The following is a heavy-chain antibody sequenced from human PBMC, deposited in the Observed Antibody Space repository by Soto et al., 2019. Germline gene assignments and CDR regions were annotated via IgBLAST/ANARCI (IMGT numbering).Heavy chain of an antibody. CDR3: AKDLGDYGDYGFDY. Sequence: ESGGGVVQPGRSLRLSCAASGFTFSSYGMHWVRQAPGKGLEWVAVISYDGSNKYYADSVKGRFTISRDNSKNTLYLQMNSLRAEDTAVYYCAKDLGDYGDYGFDYWGQGTLVTVSS. CDR1: GFTFSSYG. CDR2: ISYDGSNK. V-gene: IGHV3-30*18. D-gene: IGHD4-17*01. J-gene: IGHJ4*02.